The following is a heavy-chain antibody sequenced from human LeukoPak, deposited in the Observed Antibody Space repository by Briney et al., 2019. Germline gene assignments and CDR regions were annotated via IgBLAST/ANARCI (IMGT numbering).Heavy chain of an antibody. J-gene: IGHJ5*02. CDR2: MNPNSGNT. CDR1: GYTFTTYY. V-gene: IGHV1-8*01. Sequence: GASVKVSCKASGYTFTTYYINWVRQATGQGLEWMGWMNPNSGNTGYTQKFQGRVTMTRNISISTAYMELSSLRSEDTAVYYCARGRGSGHKENWFDPWGQGTLVTVSS. CDR3: ARGRGSGHKENWFDP. D-gene: IGHD6-19*01.